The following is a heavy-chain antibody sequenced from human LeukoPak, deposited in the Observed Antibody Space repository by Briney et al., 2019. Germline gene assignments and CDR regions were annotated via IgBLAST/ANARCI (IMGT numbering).Heavy chain of an antibody. CDR2: IYYSGST. CDR3: ARDNRVVVAAHFDY. CDR1: GGSISSSSYY. J-gene: IGHJ4*02. D-gene: IGHD2-15*01. V-gene: IGHV4-39*02. Sequence: SETLSLTCTVSGGSISSSSYYWGWIRQPPGKGLEWIGSIYYSGSTYYNPSLKSRVTISVDTSKNRFSLKLTSVTAADTAVYYCARDNRVVVAAHFDYWGQGTLVTVSS.